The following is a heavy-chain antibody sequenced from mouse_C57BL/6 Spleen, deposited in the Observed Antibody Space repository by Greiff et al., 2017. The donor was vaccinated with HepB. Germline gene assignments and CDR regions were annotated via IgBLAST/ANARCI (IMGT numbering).Heavy chain of an antibody. CDR1: GYSITSGYD. Sequence: EVQWVESGPGMVKPSQSLSLTCTVTGYSITSGYDWHWIRHFPGNKLEWMGYISYSGSTNYNPALKSRISITHDTSKNHFFLKLNSVTTEDTATYYCARGSALYAMDYWGQGTSVTVSS. CDR3: ARGSALYAMDY. CDR2: ISYSGST. J-gene: IGHJ4*01. V-gene: IGHV3-1*01.